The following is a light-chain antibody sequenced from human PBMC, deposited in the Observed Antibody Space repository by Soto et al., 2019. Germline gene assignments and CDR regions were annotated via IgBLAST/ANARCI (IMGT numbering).Light chain of an antibody. CDR3: QQYDYWPPIT. Sequence: EIVMTQSPATLSVSPGERATLSCRASQSVSSNLAWYQQKPGQAPRLLIYGASTRATGIPARFSGSGSGTEFTLTISSLQSEDFAVYYCQQYDYWPPITFGQGTKVDIK. CDR2: GAS. J-gene: IGKJ1*01. V-gene: IGKV3-15*01. CDR1: QSVSSN.